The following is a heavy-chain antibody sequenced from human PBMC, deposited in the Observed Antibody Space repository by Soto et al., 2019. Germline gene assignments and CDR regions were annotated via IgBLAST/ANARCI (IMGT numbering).Heavy chain of an antibody. CDR3: ATSIAAAGNAFDI. V-gene: IGHV4-4*02. D-gene: IGHD6-13*01. CDR1: GGSISSSNW. Sequence: QVQLQESGPGLVKPSGTLSLTCAVSGGSISSSNWWSWARQPPGKGLEWIGEIYHSGSTNYNPSLMSRVTISVDKSKNQFSLKLSSVTAADTAVYYCATSIAAAGNAFDIWGQGTMVTVSS. CDR2: IYHSGST. J-gene: IGHJ3*02.